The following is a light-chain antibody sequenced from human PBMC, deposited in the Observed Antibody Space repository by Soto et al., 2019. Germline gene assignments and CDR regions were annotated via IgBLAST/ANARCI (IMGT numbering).Light chain of an antibody. CDR1: SSNIGAGYD. CDR3: QSYDSSLSGWV. V-gene: IGLV1-40*01. J-gene: IGLJ3*02. CDR2: GNS. Sequence: QSVLTQPPSVSGAPGQRVTISCTGSSSNIGAGYDVPWYQQLPGTAPKLLIYGNSNRPSGVPDRFSGSKSGTSASLAITGRRAEDEADDYCQSYDSSLSGWVFGGGTKLTVL.